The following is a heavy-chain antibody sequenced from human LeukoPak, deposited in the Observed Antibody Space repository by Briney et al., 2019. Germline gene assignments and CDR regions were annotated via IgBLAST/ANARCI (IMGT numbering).Heavy chain of an antibody. CDR2: IYHSGST. Sequence: SETLSLTCTVSGGSITTNTDYWGWVRQTPGKGLEWIGSIYHSGSTYYSPSLKSRVIISVDTSKNQFSLKLTSVTAADTAVYYCARRLGDCSSTSCYFRFDPWGQGTLVTVSS. J-gene: IGHJ5*02. CDR1: GGSITTNTDY. CDR3: ARRLGDCSSTSCYFRFDP. V-gene: IGHV4-39*01. D-gene: IGHD2-2*01.